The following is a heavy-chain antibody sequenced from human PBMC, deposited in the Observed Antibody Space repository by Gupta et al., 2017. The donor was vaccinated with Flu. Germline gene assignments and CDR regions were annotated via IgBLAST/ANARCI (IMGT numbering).Heavy chain of an antibody. CDR3: ARSPALPPHYFDD. V-gene: IGHV4-31*03. D-gene: IGHD6-25*01. J-gene: IGHJ4*02. CDR2: SDFRGSP. Sequence: QVQLQESGPGLVKPSQTLSLTCTVSGGAISGGGYHWHWVRQHPLKGLEWIGYSDFRGSPYYNPSLRSRVAISADTSKNLLFLQLDSVTAADTAVYYCARSPALPPHYFDDWGQGTLVTVSS. CDR1: GGAISGGGYH.